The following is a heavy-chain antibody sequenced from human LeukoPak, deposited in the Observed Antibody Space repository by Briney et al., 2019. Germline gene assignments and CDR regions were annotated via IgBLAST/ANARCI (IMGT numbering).Heavy chain of an antibody. CDR2: INGDGSDK. Sequence: GGSLRLSCAASGFTFSNYGMTWVRQAPGEGLEWVANINGDGSDKDYVDSMKGRFTISRGNAKNSLYLQINSLRVEDTAVYYCARHVRFRAPTDYWGQGTLVTVSS. CDR3: ARHVRFRAPTDY. CDR1: GFTFSNYG. J-gene: IGHJ4*02. V-gene: IGHV3-7*01. D-gene: IGHD3-10*02.